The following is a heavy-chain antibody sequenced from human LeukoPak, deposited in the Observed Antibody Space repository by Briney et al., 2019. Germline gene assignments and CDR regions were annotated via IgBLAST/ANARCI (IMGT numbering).Heavy chain of an antibody. D-gene: IGHD4-11*01. Sequence: GGSLRLSCEGSGFIFNNAWMSWILQAPGKGLEWVGRVRTTAEGETTDYAAPVRGRFTIARDDSKSTVYLQMNSLETEDTAIYYCTAGLGKTDDDSWGQGTLVTVSS. CDR2: VRTTAEGETT. V-gene: IGHV3-15*01. CDR3: TAGLGKTDDDS. CDR1: GFIFNNAW. J-gene: IGHJ4*02.